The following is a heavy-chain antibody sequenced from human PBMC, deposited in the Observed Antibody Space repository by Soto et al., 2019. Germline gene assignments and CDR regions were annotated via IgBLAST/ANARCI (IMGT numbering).Heavy chain of an antibody. D-gene: IGHD3-16*01. Sequence: QVQLVQSGAEVKEPGASVKVSCKASGYTFQNYHMHWGRQAPGQGLEWMGIIHPSGDTKTYAQRLQGRLAMTRATSTSTAYMELSSLTSEDTAVYFCARDLWGSWTVDYWGQGTLVTVSS. V-gene: IGHV1-46*02. J-gene: IGHJ4*02. CDR2: IHPSGDTK. CDR1: GYTFQNYH. CDR3: ARDLWGSWTVDY.